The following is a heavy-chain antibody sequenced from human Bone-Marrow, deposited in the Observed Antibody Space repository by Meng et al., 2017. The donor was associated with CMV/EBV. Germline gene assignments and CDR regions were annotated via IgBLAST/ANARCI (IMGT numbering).Heavy chain of an antibody. D-gene: IGHD3-10*01. CDR2: IWYDGSNK. J-gene: IGHJ6*02. CDR3: AKDSRVRGDPFYYYYYYGMDV. Sequence: GGSLRLSCAASGFTFSSYGMHWVRQAPGKGLEWVAVIWYDGSNKYYADSVKGRFTISRDNSKNTLYLQMNSLRAEDTAVYYCAKDSRVRGDPFYYYYYYGMDVWGQGNTVNVAS. CDR1: GFTFSSYG. V-gene: IGHV3-33*06.